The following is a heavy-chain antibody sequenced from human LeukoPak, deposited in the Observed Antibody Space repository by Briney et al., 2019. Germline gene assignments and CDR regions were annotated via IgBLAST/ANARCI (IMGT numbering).Heavy chain of an antibody. J-gene: IGHJ4*02. CDR2: VSYSGST. CDR1: GGSISSSNYY. V-gene: IGHV4-39*01. Sequence: SETLSLTCTVYGGSISSSNYYWAWIRQPPGKGLEWIGSVSYSGSTHYNTSLKSRVTISVDTSKNEFSLKLSSVTAADTAVYYCARITLVRGVITENFDYWGQGTLVTVSS. CDR3: ARITLVRGVITENFDY. D-gene: IGHD3-10*01.